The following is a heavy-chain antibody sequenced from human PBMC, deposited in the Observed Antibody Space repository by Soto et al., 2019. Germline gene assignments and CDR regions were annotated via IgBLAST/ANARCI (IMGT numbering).Heavy chain of an antibody. J-gene: IGHJ6*02. CDR2: TYYRSKWYN. Sequence: SQTLSLTCAISVDSVSSNSAAWNWIRQSPSRGLEWLGRTYYRSKWYNDYAVSVKSRITINPDTSKNQFSLQLNSVTPEDTAVYYCARDYYDSSGYYYGDYYYYGMDVWGQGTTVTVSS. V-gene: IGHV6-1*01. D-gene: IGHD3-22*01. CDR1: VDSVSSNSAA. CDR3: ARDYYDSSGYYYGDYYYYGMDV.